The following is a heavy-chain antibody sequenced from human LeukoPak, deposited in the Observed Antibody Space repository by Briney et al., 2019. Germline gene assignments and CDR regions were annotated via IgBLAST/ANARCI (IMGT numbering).Heavy chain of an antibody. CDR1: GYTFTGYY. D-gene: IGHD5-18*01. CDR2: INPNSGGT. Sequence: GASVKVSCKASGYTFTGYYMHWVRQAPGQGLEWMGWINPNSGGTNYAQKFQGRVTMTRDTSISTAYMELSRLRSDDMAVYYCARDLVGYSYGYGWFDPWGQGTLVTVSS. CDR3: ARDLVGYSYGYGWFDP. J-gene: IGHJ5*02. V-gene: IGHV1-2*02.